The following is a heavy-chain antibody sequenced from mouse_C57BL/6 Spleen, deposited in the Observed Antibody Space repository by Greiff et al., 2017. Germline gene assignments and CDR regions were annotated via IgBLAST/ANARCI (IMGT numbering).Heavy chain of an antibody. V-gene: IGHV1-82*01. J-gene: IGHJ2*01. CDR2: IYPGDGDT. Sequence: VQLQQSGPELVKPGASVKISCKASGYAFSSSWMNWVKQRPGKGLEWIGRIYPGDGDTNYNGKFKGKATLTADKSSSTAYMQLSSLTSEDSAVYFCARDGTGYHFDYWGQGTTLTVSS. CDR1: GYAFSSSW. D-gene: IGHD2-2*01. CDR3: ARDGTGYHFDY.